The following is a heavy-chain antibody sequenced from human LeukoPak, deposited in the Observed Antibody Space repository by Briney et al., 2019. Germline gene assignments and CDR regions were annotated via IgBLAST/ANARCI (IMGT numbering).Heavy chain of an antibody. D-gene: IGHD2-21*02. J-gene: IGHJ3*02. CDR2: IGGSGSNT. CDR1: GFTFSNHA. CDR3: AKLGYCGGDCHLGAFDI. Sequence: PGGSLRLSCAASGFTFSNHAMSWVRQAPGKGLEWVSTIGGSGSNTFYADSVKGRFTISRDNSKNTLYLQMNSLRAEDSAVYYCAKLGYCGGDCHLGAFDIWGQGTMVTVSS. V-gene: IGHV3-23*01.